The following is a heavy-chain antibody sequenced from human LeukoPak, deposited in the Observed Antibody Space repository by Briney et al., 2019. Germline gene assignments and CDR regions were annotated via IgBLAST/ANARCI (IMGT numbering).Heavy chain of an antibody. CDR2: ISAYNGNT. V-gene: IGHV1-18*01. D-gene: IGHD6-13*01. Sequence: ASVKVSCKASGYTFTSYGISWVRQAPGQGLEWMGWISAYNGNTNYAQKLQGRVTMTRDTSTSTVYMELSSLRSEDTAVYYCARVYSSSWSYYYGMDVWGQGTTVTVSS. J-gene: IGHJ6*02. CDR3: ARVYSSSWSYYYGMDV. CDR1: GYTFTSYG.